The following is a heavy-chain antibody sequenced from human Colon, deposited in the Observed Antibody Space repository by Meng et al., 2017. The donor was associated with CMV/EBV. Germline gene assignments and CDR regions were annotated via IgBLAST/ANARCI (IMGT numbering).Heavy chain of an antibody. Sequence: SGPTLVKPPHTLTLTCTFSGFSLSVSGVGVAWIRQPPGKALEWLAVIHWNDDKRYSPSLKSRLTITKDTSKNQVVLTMTNMDPVDTATYYCAHRPGGSNWYLGGLDVWGQGTTVTVSS. CDR1: GFSLSVSGVG. J-gene: IGHJ6*02. V-gene: IGHV2-5*01. CDR2: IHWNDDK. D-gene: IGHD6-13*01. CDR3: AHRPGGSNWYLGGLDV.